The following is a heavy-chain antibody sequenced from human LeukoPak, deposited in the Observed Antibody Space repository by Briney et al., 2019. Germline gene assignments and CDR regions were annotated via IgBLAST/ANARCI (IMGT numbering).Heavy chain of an antibody. J-gene: IGHJ4*02. CDR1: GFTFSSYD. D-gene: IGHD3-10*01. CDR3: AREIKIQGFRAFDY. V-gene: IGHV3-13*04. CDR2: INSVGVT. Sequence: GGSLRLSCAASGFTFSSYDMHWVRQVTGKGLEWVSVINSVGVTYYPDSVKGRFTISRENDKNSLYLQMSSLRVGDTAVYYCAREIKIQGFRAFDYWGQGTPVTVSS.